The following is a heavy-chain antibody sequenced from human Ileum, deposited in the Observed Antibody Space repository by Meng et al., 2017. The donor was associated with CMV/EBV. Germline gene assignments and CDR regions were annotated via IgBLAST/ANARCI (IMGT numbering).Heavy chain of an antibody. D-gene: IGHD6-6*01. CDR2: INHSGST. V-gene: IGHV4-39*07. CDR3: ARGTRGRIAARPHYYYGMDV. Sequence: GSLRLSCTVSGASISSVTYWWDWIRQSPGKGLEWIGTINHSGSTNYNPSLKSRVTISVDTSKNQFSLKLSSVTAADTAVYYCARGTRGRIAARPHYYYGMDVWGQGTTVTVSS. J-gene: IGHJ6*02. CDR1: GASISSVTYW.